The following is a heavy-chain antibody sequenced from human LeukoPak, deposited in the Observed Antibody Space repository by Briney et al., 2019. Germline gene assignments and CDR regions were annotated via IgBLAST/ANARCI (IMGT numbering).Heavy chain of an antibody. CDR3: ARDDASTWSSDFDY. V-gene: IGHV1-18*01. Sequence: ASVKVSCKASGYTFTSHGISWVRQAPGQGLEWMGWISAYNGDTKYAQNLQGRVTLTTYTLTTTAYLELRSLTSDDTAVYYCARDDASTWSSDFDYWGQGTLVTVSS. CDR2: ISAYNGDT. CDR1: GYTFTSHG. D-gene: IGHD6-13*01. J-gene: IGHJ4*02.